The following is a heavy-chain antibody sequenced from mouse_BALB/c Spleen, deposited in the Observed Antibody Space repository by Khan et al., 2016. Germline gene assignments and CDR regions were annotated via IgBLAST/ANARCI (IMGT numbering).Heavy chain of an antibody. V-gene: IGHV9-3*02. D-gene: IGHD2-13*01. CDR2: INSNTGEP. CDR1: GYTFTNYG. CDR3: ARTGDYPYYAMDY. J-gene: IGHJ4*01. Sequence: QIQLVQSGPELKKPGETVKISCKASGYTFTNYGMNWVKQAPGKGLKWMGWINSNTGEPTYAEEFKGRFAFSLETSASTAYLQINNLKNEDTATSFSARTGDYPYYAMDYCGQGTSVTVSS.